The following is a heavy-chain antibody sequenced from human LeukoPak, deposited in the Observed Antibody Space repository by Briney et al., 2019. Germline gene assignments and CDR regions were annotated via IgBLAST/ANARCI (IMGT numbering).Heavy chain of an antibody. V-gene: IGHV4-59*08. CDR2: IYYSGST. CDR1: GGSISSYY. D-gene: IGHD6-19*01. J-gene: IGHJ4*02. CDR3: ARHGRSSGWYRPGGTFDY. Sequence: PSETLSLTCTVSGGSISSYYWSWIRQPPGKGLEWIGYIYYSGSTNYNPSLKSRVTISVDTSKNQFSLKLSSVTAADTAVYYCARHGRSSGWYRPGGTFDYWGQGTLVTVSS.